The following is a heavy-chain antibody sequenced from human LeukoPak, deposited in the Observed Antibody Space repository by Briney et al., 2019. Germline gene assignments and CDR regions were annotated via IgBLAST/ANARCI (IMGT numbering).Heavy chain of an antibody. V-gene: IGHV3-21*01. CDR1: GCTFSSYS. CDR2: ISNSSSYI. J-gene: IGHJ4*02. D-gene: IGHD3-10*01. CDR3: ARDVAVYGSGSAFDY. Sequence: GGSLRLSCAASGCTFSSYSMNWVRQAPGKGLEWVSSISNSSSYIYYADSVNGRFTLSRDNAKNSLYLQMNSLRAEDTAVYYCARDVAVYGSGSAFDYWGQGTLVTASS.